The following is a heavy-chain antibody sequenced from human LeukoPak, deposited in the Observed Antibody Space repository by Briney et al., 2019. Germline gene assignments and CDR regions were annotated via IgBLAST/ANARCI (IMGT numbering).Heavy chain of an antibody. J-gene: IGHJ5*02. CDR1: GFTFSSYA. Sequence: PGGSLRLSCAASGFTFSSYAMNWVRQAPGKGLEWVSYISSSGSTIYYADSVKGRFTIPRDNAKNSLYLQMKSLRAEDTAVYYCARGKTSQNIVTRKTYNWFDPWGQGTLVTVSS. D-gene: IGHD2/OR15-2a*01. V-gene: IGHV3-48*04. CDR2: ISSSGSTI. CDR3: ARGKTSQNIVTRKTYNWFDP.